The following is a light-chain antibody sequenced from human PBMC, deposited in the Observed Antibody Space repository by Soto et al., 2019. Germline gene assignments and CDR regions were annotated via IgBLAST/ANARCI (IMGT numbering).Light chain of an antibody. V-gene: IGKV3-15*01. CDR2: GAS. Sequence: EVVMTQSPAALSVSPGERATLSCRASQSINSNLAWYQQKPGQAPRLLIYGASTLATGIPARFSGAGSETDFTLTISSLQSEDFAVYYCQQYNTWPGWTFGQGTKVEIK. CDR1: QSINSN. CDR3: QQYNTWPGWT. J-gene: IGKJ1*01.